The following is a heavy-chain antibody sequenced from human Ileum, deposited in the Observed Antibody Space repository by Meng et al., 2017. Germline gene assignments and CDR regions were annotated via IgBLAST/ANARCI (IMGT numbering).Heavy chain of an antibody. D-gene: IGHD2-15*01. CDR2: IYLAGSP. CDR3: VRHGGKYFDS. Sequence: QVQLQESGPGLVEPSGTLSLTCTVSGGSISISFYWSWVRQSPGKGLEWIGQIYLAGSPNYSPSLESRVTISVDKSKNQFSLRLTSVTAADTAIFYCVRHGGKYFDSWGQGTLVTVSS. V-gene: IGHV4-4*02. J-gene: IGHJ4*02. CDR1: GGSISISFY.